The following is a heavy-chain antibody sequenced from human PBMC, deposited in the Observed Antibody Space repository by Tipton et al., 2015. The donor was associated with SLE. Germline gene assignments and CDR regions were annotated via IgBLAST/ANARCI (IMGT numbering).Heavy chain of an antibody. D-gene: IGHD6-13*01. CDR2: IYYSGTT. CDR3: ARAYSSSWEGEYFQH. J-gene: IGHJ1*01. Sequence: TLSLTCTVSGGSISSSSYYWGWIRQPPGKGLEWIGSIYYSGTTYYNPSLQSRVTISVDTSKNQFSLKLTSVTAADTAVYYCARAYSSSWEGEYFQHWGQGTLVTVSS. CDR1: GGSISSSSYY. V-gene: IGHV4-39*07.